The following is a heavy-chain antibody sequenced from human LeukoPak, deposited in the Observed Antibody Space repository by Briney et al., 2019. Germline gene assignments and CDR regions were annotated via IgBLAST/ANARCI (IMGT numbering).Heavy chain of an antibody. Sequence: EASVKVSCKASGYTFTSHGISWVRQAPGQGLEWMGWIGPYNGNTNYAPKFQGRVTMATDTSTSTAYMELRSLKSDDTAVYYCARTSQSYELLSGSDLGYWGQGTLVTVSS. CDR3: ARTSQSYELLSGSDLGY. CDR1: GYTFTSHG. V-gene: IGHV1-18*01. J-gene: IGHJ4*02. D-gene: IGHD3/OR15-3a*01. CDR2: IGPYNGNT.